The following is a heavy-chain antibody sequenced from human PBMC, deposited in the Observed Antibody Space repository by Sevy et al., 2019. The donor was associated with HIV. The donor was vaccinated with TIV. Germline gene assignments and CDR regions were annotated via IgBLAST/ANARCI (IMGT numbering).Heavy chain of an antibody. D-gene: IGHD3-10*01. J-gene: IGHJ4*02. Sequence: GGSLRLSCAASGFTFDTFWMGWVRQAPGRGLEWVAVKSFDGSNKYYADSVKGRFTISRDNSKNTLYLQMNSLSAEDTAVYYCAKDAVEYYGSGNLHWGQGTLVTVSS. CDR2: KSFDGSNK. CDR3: AKDAVEYYGSGNLH. CDR1: GFTFDTFW. V-gene: IGHV3-30*18.